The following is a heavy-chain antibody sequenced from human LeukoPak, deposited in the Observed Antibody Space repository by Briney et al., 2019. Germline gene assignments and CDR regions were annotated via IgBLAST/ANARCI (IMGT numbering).Heavy chain of an antibody. V-gene: IGHV3-30*03. CDR1: GFTFSSYG. D-gene: IGHD6-19*01. CDR3: ATKQWLVRTPPSGY. J-gene: IGHJ4*02. CDR2: ISYDGSNK. Sequence: GGSLRLSCAASGFTFSSYGMHWVRQAPGKGLEWVAVISYDGSNKYYADSVKGRFTISRDNSKNTLYPQMNSLRAEDTAVYYCATKQWLVRTPPSGYWGQGTLVTVSP.